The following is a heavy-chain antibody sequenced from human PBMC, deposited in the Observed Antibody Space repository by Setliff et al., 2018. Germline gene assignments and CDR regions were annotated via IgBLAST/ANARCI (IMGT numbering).Heavy chain of an antibody. V-gene: IGHV4-30-4*08. CDR3: ARDSSDPYGAFDI. D-gene: IGHD3-22*01. CDR2: IYYSGST. J-gene: IGHJ3*02. Sequence: SETLSLTCTVSGGPISSGDYYWSWIRQPPGKGLEWIGYIYYSGSTYYDPSLKSRVTISVDTSKNQFSLKLSSVTAADTAVYYCARDSSDPYGAFDIWGQGTMVTVSS. CDR1: GGPISSGDYY.